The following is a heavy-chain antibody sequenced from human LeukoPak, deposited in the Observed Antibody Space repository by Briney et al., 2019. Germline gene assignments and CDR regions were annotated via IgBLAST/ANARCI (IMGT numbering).Heavy chain of an antibody. Sequence: SGPTLVNPTQTLTLTCTFSGFSLSTRGMCVSWIRQPPGKALEWLALIYWNDDKRYSPSLKSRLTITKDTSKNQVVLTMTNMDPVDTATYYCAHSGTVTTPHDAFDIWGQGTMVTVSS. CDR2: IYWNDDK. V-gene: IGHV2-5*08. D-gene: IGHD4-17*01. CDR1: GFSLSTRGMC. CDR3: AHSGTVTTPHDAFDI. J-gene: IGHJ3*02.